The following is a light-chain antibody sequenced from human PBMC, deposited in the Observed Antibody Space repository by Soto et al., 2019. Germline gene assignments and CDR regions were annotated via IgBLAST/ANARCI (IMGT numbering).Light chain of an antibody. V-gene: IGKV3-11*01. CDR2: EAS. Sequence: EIVLTQSPATLSLSPGERATLSCRASQTVSSSLAWYQQKPGQAPRLLIYEASNRATGIPARFSGSGSGTEFTLTISSLQSEDFAVYYCQQYNNWPKMFGQGTKVDI. CDR1: QTVSSS. J-gene: IGKJ1*01. CDR3: QQYNNWPKM.